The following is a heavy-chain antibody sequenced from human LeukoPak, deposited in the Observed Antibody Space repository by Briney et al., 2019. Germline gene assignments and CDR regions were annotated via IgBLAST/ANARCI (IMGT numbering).Heavy chain of an antibody. J-gene: IGHJ4*02. D-gene: IGHD3-22*01. CDR1: GYTFTSYG. Sequence: GASVKVSCKASGYTFTSYGISWVRQAPGQGLEWMGWISAYNGNTNYAQKLQGRVTMTTDTSTSTAYMELRSLRSDDTAVYYCARDAHTYYYDSSGYYPSDYWGQGTLVTVSS. V-gene: IGHV1-18*01. CDR3: ARDAHTYYYDSSGYYPSDY. CDR2: ISAYNGNT.